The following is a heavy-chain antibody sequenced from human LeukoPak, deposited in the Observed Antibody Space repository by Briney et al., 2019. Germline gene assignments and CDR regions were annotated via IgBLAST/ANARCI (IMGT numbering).Heavy chain of an antibody. V-gene: IGHV3-23*01. J-gene: IGHJ4*02. D-gene: IGHD5-18*01. CDR2: ISGSGFNT. Sequence: PGGSLRLSCAASKFTFSSYAMSWVRQAPGQGLEWVSAISGSGFNTYYADSVKGRFTISRDNSKNTLYLQMNSLRAEDTAVYYCAKDRGGGIQPNWGQGTLVTISS. CDR1: KFTFSSYA. CDR3: AKDRGGGIQPN.